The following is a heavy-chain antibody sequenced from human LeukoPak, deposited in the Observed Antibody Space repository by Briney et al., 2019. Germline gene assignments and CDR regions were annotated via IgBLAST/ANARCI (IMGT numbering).Heavy chain of an antibody. CDR1: GYTLTELS. CDR2: FDPEDGET. CDR3: TTFIAVARLEIDY. D-gene: IGHD6-19*01. Sequence: ASVKVSCKVSGYTLTELSIHWVRQAPGKGLEWMGGFDPEDGETIYAQKFQGRVTMTEDTSTDTAYMELSSLRSEDTAVYYCTTFIAVARLEIDYWGQGTLVTVSS. J-gene: IGHJ4*02. V-gene: IGHV1-24*01.